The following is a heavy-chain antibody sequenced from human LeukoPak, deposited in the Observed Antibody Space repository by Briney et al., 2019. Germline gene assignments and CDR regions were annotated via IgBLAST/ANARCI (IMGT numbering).Heavy chain of an antibody. J-gene: IGHJ4*02. D-gene: IGHD4-11*01. CDR1: GFTVSNNY. Sequence: GGSLRLSCAASGFTVSNNYMSWVRQAPGKGLEWVSVLYSGGNTYYTDPVKGRFAISRDNTKNSVYLQMDSLRAEDTAVYNCAREPPTNRDSSNYGNWGQGTLVTISS. CDR2: LYSGGNT. CDR3: AREPPTNRDSSNYGN. V-gene: IGHV3-53*01.